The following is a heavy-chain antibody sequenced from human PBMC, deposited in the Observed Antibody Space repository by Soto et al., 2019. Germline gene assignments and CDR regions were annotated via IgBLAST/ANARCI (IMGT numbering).Heavy chain of an antibody. Sequence: QVQLVQSGAEVKKPGASVKVSCRSSGYPFTHYGITWVRQAPGQGLEWMGWISPFNGNTNYGQTLQGRVTLTTDTSTSTVYMELRSLRADDTSVYYCARDQSVDRSYYYGIDFWGKGTTVTVSS. CDR1: GYPFTHYG. D-gene: IGHD3-22*01. CDR2: ISPFNGNT. V-gene: IGHV1-18*01. CDR3: ARDQSVDRSYYYGIDF. J-gene: IGHJ6*04.